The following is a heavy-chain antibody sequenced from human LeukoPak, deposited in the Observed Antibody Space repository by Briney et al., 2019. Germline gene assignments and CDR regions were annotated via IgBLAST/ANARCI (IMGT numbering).Heavy chain of an antibody. D-gene: IGHD3-3*01. CDR1: GGTFSSYA. CDR2: IIPIFGTA. J-gene: IGHJ4*02. Sequence: SVKVPCKASGGTFSSYAISWVRQAPGQGLEWMGGIIPIFGTANYAQKFQGRVTITADESTSTAYMELSSLRSEDTAVYYCARGTYYDFWSGYPFDYWGQGTLVTVSS. V-gene: IGHV1-69*13. CDR3: ARGTYYDFWSGYPFDY.